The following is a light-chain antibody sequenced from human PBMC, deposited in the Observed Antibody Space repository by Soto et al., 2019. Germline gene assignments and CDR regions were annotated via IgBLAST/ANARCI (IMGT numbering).Light chain of an antibody. Sequence: QSVLTQPASVSGSPGQSITISCTGTSSDVGSYNLDSWYQQHPGKAPKLMISEGRKRPSGVSHPFSRSTSGTTASLTISGRHAEDEADYFSCSYAGSSTWVFGGGTQLTVL. CDR2: EGR. J-gene: IGLJ3*02. CDR3: CSYAGSSTWV. CDR1: SSDVGSYNL. V-gene: IGLV2-23*01.